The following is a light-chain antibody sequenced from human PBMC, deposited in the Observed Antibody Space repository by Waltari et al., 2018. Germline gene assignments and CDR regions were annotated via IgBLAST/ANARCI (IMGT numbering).Light chain of an antibody. CDR3: QQYGTSSALT. Sequence: EIVLTQSPGTLSLSPGESATLSCRASQTIIANYLAWYQQKPGQAPRLLIYAASNRATGIPDRFSGSGSGTDFTLTISRLEPEDYAVYHCQQYGTSSALTFGGGTKVEIK. CDR2: AAS. J-gene: IGKJ4*01. CDR1: QTIIANY. V-gene: IGKV3-20*01.